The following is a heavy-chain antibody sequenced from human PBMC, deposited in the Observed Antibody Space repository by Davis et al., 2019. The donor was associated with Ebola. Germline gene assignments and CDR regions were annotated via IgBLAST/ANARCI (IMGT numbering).Heavy chain of an antibody. CDR1: GNTFPSND. Sequence: ASVKVSCKAAGNTFPSNDVTWVRQAPGQGLEWMGWISGYSGNTNYAQKFQGRVTMTTDRSGSTVYMELRGLRSDDTAVYYCARDTTISNYPYYYYGMDVWGQGTTVTVSS. V-gene: IGHV1-18*04. D-gene: IGHD4-11*01. J-gene: IGHJ6*02. CDR2: ISGYSGNT. CDR3: ARDTTISNYPYYYYGMDV.